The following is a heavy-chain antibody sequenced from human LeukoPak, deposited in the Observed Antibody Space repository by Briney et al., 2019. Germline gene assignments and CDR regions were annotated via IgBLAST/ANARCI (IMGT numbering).Heavy chain of an antibody. J-gene: IGHJ4*02. Sequence: EASVKVSCKASGGTFSSYAISWVRQAPGQGREWMGGTIAIFGTANYAQKSQGRVKITADESTSTAYMKLSSMRSEDTAVYYGARGVGYGYVWGSYRPYFDYWGQGTLVTVSS. V-gene: IGHV1-69*01. CDR2: TIAIFGTA. CDR3: ARGVGYGYVWGSYRPYFDY. CDR1: GGTFSSYA. D-gene: IGHD3-16*02.